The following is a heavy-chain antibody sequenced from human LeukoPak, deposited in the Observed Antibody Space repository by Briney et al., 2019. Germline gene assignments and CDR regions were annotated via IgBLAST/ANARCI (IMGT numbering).Heavy chain of an antibody. D-gene: IGHD3-10*01. V-gene: IGHV4-34*01. CDR1: GDSFSGYF. J-gene: IGHJ1*01. Sequence: PSDTLSLTCGVYGDSFSGYFWSWIRHPPGKGLECIGEIGHSGSTNYNTPLKSRVTISVDTSKNQFSLKLSSVTAADTALYYCARGKTRYGLLEYFQHWGQGTLVTVS. CDR3: ARGKTRYGLLEYFQH. CDR2: IGHSGST.